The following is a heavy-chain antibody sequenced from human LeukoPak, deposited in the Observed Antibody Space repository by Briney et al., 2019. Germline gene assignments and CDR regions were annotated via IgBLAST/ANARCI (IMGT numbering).Heavy chain of an antibody. CDR2: TAHHGSNK. CDR1: GFTFSSYA. CDR3: AKDGSWSCTD. Sequence: GGSLRLSCAASGFTFSSYARHWVRQGPGKGLEWVAYTAHHGSNKYYADSVKGRFTISRDNSKRTLYLQMNSLRADDTAVYYCAKDGSWSCTDWGQGTLVTVSS. J-gene: IGHJ4*02. V-gene: IGHV3-30*02. D-gene: IGHD2-8*02.